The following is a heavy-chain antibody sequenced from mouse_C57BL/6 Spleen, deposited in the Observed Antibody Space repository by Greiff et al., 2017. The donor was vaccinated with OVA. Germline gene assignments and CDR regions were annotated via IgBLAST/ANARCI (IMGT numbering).Heavy chain of an antibody. CDR3: AREDGYDVGFAY. Sequence: VQLKESGPGLVAPSQSLSITCTVSGFSLTSYGVHWVRQPPGKGLEWLVVIWSDGSTTYNSAIKSRLSTSKDNSKSQVFLKMNSLQTDDAALCYCAREDGYDVGFAYWGQGTLVTVSA. V-gene: IGHV2-6*03. CDR1: GFSLTSYG. D-gene: IGHD2-2*01. CDR2: IWSDGST. J-gene: IGHJ3*01.